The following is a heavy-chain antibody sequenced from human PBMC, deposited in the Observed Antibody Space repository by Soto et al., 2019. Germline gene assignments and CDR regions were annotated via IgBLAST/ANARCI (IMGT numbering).Heavy chain of an antibody. CDR2: IYSGGST. V-gene: IGHV3-66*04. Sequence: EVQLVESGGGLVQPGGSLRLSCAVSGFTVSSHYMSWVRQAPGKGLEWVSVIYSGGSTYYADSVKGRFTISRDNSKNTLYLQMNSLRAEDSAVYYGAQHDWFDPWGQGTLVTVSS. CDR3: AQHDWFDP. CDR1: GFTVSSHY. J-gene: IGHJ5*02.